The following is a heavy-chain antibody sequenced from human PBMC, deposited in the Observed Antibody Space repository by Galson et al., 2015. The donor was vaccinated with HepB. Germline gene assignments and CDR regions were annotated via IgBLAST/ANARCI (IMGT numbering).Heavy chain of an antibody. CDR2: IKQDGSAK. V-gene: IGHV3-7*01. J-gene: IGHJ4*02. Sequence: SGAEVKTPGESLKISCAGSGFTFSNYWMTWFRQAPGKGLEWVATIKQDGSAKYSLDSVKGRFTISRDNAESSMYMQMNSLRVEDTAIYYCAGDTGWAFGHWGQGTLVTVSS. CDR3: AGDTGWAFGH. CDR1: GFTFSNYW. D-gene: IGHD6-19*01.